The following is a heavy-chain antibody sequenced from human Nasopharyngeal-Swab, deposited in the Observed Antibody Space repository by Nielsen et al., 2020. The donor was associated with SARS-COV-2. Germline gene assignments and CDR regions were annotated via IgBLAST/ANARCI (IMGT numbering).Heavy chain of an antibody. CDR2: IYYSGST. CDR3: ARASAGYFDL. V-gene: IGHV4-59*01. Sequence: SETLSLTCTVSGGSISSYYWSWIRQPPGKGLEWIGYIYYSGSTNYNPSLKSRVTISVDPSKNQFSLKLSSVTAADTAVYYCARASAGYFDLWGRGTLVTVSS. CDR1: GGSISSYY. J-gene: IGHJ2*01.